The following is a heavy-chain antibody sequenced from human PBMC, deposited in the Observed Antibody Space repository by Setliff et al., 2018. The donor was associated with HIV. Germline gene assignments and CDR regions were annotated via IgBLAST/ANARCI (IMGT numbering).Heavy chain of an antibody. J-gene: IGHJ4*02. Sequence: PSETLSLTCTVSGGSISSSSYYWGWIRQPPGKGLEWIGSIYYSGTTYYNPSLKSRVTISVDTSKIQFSLKLSSVTAADTAVYYCARLLAAGGLFDYWGQGTLVTVSS. D-gene: IGHD6-13*01. V-gene: IGHV4-39*01. CDR3: ARLLAAGGLFDY. CDR1: GGSISSSSYY. CDR2: IYYSGTT.